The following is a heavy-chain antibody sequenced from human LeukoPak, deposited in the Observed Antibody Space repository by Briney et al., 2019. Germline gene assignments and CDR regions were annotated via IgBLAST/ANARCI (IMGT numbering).Heavy chain of an antibody. D-gene: IGHD5-24*01. J-gene: IGHJ3*01. CDR1: GYSFTSYW. Sequence: GESLKISCMGSGYSFTSYWSGWVRQMPGKGLEWMGIIYPGDSDTRYSPSFQGQVTISAEKSISTAYLQWSSLKASDTALYYCASRKKGMATAGFDYWGQGTMVTVSS. CDR3: ASRKKGMATAGFDY. V-gene: IGHV5-51*01. CDR2: IYPGDSDT.